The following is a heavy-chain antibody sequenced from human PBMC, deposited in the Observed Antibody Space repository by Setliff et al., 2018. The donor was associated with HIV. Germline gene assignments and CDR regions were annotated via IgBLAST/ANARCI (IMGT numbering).Heavy chain of an antibody. D-gene: IGHD1-7*01. CDR2: IYTSGST. Sequence: SETLSLTCTVSGGSISSYYWSWIRQPAGKGLEWIGRIYTSGSTYYNPSLKSRVTISVDTSKNQFSLNVTSVTAADTAVYYCARGKELVRSAFDIWGQGTMVTVTS. CDR1: GGSISSYY. J-gene: IGHJ3*02. CDR3: ARGKELVRSAFDI. V-gene: IGHV4-4*07.